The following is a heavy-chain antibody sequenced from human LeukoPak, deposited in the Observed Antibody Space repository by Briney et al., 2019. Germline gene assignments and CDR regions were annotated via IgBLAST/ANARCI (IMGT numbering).Heavy chain of an antibody. Sequence: TGGSLRLSCAASGFTFSDYWMHWVRQAPGKGLVWVSRISSDGSRVTYADSVKGRFTISRDNAKNTLYLQMNSLRAEDTAVYYCAELGITMIGGVWGKGTTVTISS. CDR1: GFTFSDYW. D-gene: IGHD3-10*02. V-gene: IGHV3-74*01. CDR3: AELGITMIGGV. CDR2: ISSDGSRV. J-gene: IGHJ6*04.